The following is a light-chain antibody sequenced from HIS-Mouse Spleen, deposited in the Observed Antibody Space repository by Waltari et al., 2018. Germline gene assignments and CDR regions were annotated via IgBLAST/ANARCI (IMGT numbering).Light chain of an antibody. Sequence: QSALTQPRSVSGSPGQSVTISCTGTSSDVGGYNYVSGYQQHPGTAPKLMSYDGSKRPSGVTARFSGSKSGNTASLTISGLQAEDEADYYCCSYAGSYTWVFGGGTKLTVL. CDR3: CSYAGSYTWV. J-gene: IGLJ3*02. V-gene: IGLV2-11*01. CDR1: SSDVGGYNY. CDR2: DGS.